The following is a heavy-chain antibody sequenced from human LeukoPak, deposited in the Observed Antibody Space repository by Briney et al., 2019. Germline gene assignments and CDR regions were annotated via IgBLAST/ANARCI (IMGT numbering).Heavy chain of an antibody. CDR1: GFIVSTNH. D-gene: IGHD3-10*01. J-gene: IGHJ5*02. CDR2: IYSGGST. Sequence: GGSLRLSCAASGFIVSTNHMTWVRQAPGEGLEWVSVIYSGGSTYYADSVKGRFTIPRDTSKNTVLLQMNSLRAEDTAVYYCVRAPGATWGQGTLVTVSS. CDR3: VRAPGAT. V-gene: IGHV3-53*01.